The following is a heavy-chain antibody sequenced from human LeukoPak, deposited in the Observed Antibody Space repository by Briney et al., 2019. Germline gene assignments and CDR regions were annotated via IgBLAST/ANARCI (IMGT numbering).Heavy chain of an antibody. CDR2: ISSSSYI. Sequence: PGGSLRLSCAASGFTFSSYSMNWVRQAPGKGLEWVSSISSSSYIYYADSVKGRFTISRDNAKNSLYLKMNSLRAEDTAVYYCARDRSGYGYFDYWGQGTLVTVS. J-gene: IGHJ4*02. D-gene: IGHD3-22*01. CDR1: GFTFSSYS. V-gene: IGHV3-21*01. CDR3: ARDRSGYGYFDY.